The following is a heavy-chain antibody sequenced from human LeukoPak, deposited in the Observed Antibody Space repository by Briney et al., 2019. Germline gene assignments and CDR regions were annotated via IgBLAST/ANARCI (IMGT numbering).Heavy chain of an antibody. Sequence: GGSLRLSCAASGFTLSRYWMSWVRQAPGKGLEWVANIKHDGSEKYYVDSVKGRFTISRDNAKNSLYLQMNSLRAEDTAVYYCAPRGGHWGQGTLVTVSS. V-gene: IGHV3-7*02. CDR2: IKHDGSEK. CDR3: APRGGH. J-gene: IGHJ4*02. D-gene: IGHD3-16*01. CDR1: GFTLSRYW.